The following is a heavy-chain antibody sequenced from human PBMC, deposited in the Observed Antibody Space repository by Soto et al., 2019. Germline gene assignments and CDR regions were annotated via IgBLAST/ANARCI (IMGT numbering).Heavy chain of an antibody. CDR1: GGTFRSYA. CDR2: IIPISGTA. D-gene: IGHD2-2*01. Sequence: QVQLVQAGAAVTKPESSVKVSCKVAGGTFRSYAISWVRQAPGQGLEWMGGIIPISGTANYAQKFQGRVTITADESTSTAYMELSSLRSEDTAVYYCARSQGSSTSLEIYYYYYYGMDVWGQGTTVTVSS. J-gene: IGHJ6*02. V-gene: IGHV1-69*01. CDR3: ARSQGSSTSLEIYYYYYYGMDV.